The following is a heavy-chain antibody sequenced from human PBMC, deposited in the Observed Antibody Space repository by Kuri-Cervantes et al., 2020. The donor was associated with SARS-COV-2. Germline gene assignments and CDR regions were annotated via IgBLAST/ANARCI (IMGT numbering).Heavy chain of an antibody. CDR1: GYTFTGYY. D-gene: IGHD4-11*01. CDR2: INPNSGGT. CDR3: ARVVQLRDYSNPLSYYYYYYVDV. V-gene: IGHV1-2*02. J-gene: IGHJ6*03. Sequence: ASVKVSCKASGYTFTGYYMHWVRQAPGQGLEWMGWINPNSGGTNYAQKFQGRVTMTRDTSISTAYMELSRLRSDDTAVYYCARVVQLRDYSNPLSYYYYYYVDVWGKGTTVTVSS.